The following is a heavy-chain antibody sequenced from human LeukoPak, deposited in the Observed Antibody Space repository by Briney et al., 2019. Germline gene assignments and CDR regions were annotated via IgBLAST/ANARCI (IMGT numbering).Heavy chain of an antibody. CDR3: ARAAYSSTWYSRYFDL. J-gene: IGHJ2*01. CDR1: GFTVISNY. V-gene: IGHV3-66*01. CDR2: IYSGGNT. Sequence: GGSLRLSCEASGFTVISNYMSWVRQAPGKGLEWVSVIYSGGNTYYADSVEGRFTISRDNSKNTLYLQMNSLRAGDTAVYYCARAAYSSTWYSRYFDLWGRGTLVTVSS. D-gene: IGHD6-13*01.